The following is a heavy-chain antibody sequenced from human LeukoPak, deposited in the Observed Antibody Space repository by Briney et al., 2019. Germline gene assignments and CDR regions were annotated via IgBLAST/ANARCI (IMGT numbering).Heavy chain of an antibody. V-gene: IGHV1-18*01. CDR2: ISAYNGNT. CDR3: ARDKQQLVPSGNSRVDY. Sequence: GASVTVSCKASGYTFTSYGMSWVRQAPGQGLEWMGWISAYNGNTNYAQKLQGRVTMTTETSTSTAYMELRSLRSDDTAVYYCARDKQQLVPSGNSRVDYWGQGTLVTVSS. D-gene: IGHD6-13*01. J-gene: IGHJ4*02. CDR1: GYTFTSYG.